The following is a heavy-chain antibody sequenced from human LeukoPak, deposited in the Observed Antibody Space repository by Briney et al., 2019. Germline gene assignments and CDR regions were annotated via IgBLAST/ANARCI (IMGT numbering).Heavy chain of an antibody. CDR1: GFTFGGYG. D-gene: IGHD1-14*01. CDR2: IAYDGSRA. J-gene: IGHJ4*02. V-gene: IGHV3-33*01. CDR3: TRYNNDHFDY. Sequence: GRSLRLSCAGSGFTFGGYGMHWFRQTPGKGLEWVAVIAYDGSRAFYADSVKGRFSISRDNSKNTMSVQMDDLRAEDTAVYYCTRYNNDHFDYWGQGTLVTVSS.